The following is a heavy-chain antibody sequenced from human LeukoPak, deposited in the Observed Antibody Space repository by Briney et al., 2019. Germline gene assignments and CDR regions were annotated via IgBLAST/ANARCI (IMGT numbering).Heavy chain of an antibody. D-gene: IGHD3-10*02. V-gene: IGHV3-21*01. Sequence: PGGSLRLSCAASGFTFSSYNMNWVRQAPGKGLEWVSSITSSSTYIYYADSVKGRFTISRDNARNSLYLQMNSLRAEDTAVYYCAELGITMIGGVWGKGTTVTISS. CDR2: ITSSSTYI. J-gene: IGHJ6*04. CDR1: GFTFSSYN. CDR3: AELGITMIGGV.